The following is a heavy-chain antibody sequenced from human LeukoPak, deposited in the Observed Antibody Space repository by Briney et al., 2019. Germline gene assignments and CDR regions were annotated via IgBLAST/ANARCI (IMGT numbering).Heavy chain of an antibody. J-gene: IGHJ4*02. Sequence: AGGSLRLSCAASGFTFSSYWMSWVRQAPGKGLEWVANIKQDGSEKYYVDSVKGRSTISRDNAKNSLYLQMNSLRVEDTAVYYCAREDFWSVLDYWGQGTLVTVSS. CDR1: GFTFSSYW. D-gene: IGHD3-3*01. CDR2: IKQDGSEK. V-gene: IGHV3-7*01. CDR3: AREDFWSVLDY.